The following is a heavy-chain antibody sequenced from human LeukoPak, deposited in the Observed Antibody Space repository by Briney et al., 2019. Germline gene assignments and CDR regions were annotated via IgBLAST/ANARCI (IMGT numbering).Heavy chain of an antibody. J-gene: IGHJ3*02. V-gene: IGHV3-48*04. CDR3: ARFKNAFDI. CDR2: ISSGSSTI. Sequence: GGSLRLSCAASGFTFSSYAMHWVRQAPGKGLEWISYISSGSSTIYYADSVKGRFTISRDNAKNSLYLQMNSLRAEDTAVYYCARFKNAFDIWGQGTMVTVSS. CDR1: GFTFSSYA.